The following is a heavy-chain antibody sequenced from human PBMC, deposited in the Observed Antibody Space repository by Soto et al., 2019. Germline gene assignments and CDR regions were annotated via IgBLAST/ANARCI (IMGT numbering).Heavy chain of an antibody. CDR2: IHHSGNT. D-gene: IGHD2-15*01. V-gene: IGHV4-4*02. CDR3: AKMVGAALVDY. J-gene: IGHJ4*02. Sequence: QVQLQESGPGLVKPSGTLSLTCTVSGASISSTSSGDWWSWVRQPPGKGLEWIGEIHHSGNTNYKQSLKGXXTXSXXKSKNQFSLRLSSVTAADTAVYYCAKMVGAALVDYWGQGTLVTVSS. CDR1: GASISSTSSGDW.